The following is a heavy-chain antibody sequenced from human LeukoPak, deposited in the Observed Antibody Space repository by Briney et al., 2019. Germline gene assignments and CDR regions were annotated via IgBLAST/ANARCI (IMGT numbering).Heavy chain of an antibody. CDR3: ARDWELGY. Sequence: PSETLSLTCTVSAGSISHYFWTWIRQPPGKGLEWIGNINYIGNTNYNPSLKTRVTISIDTSKNQFSLTLRSVTTADTALYYCARDWELGYWGQGTRVTVSS. D-gene: IGHD4-23*01. V-gene: IGHV4-59*01. J-gene: IGHJ4*02. CDR2: INYIGNT. CDR1: AGSISHYF.